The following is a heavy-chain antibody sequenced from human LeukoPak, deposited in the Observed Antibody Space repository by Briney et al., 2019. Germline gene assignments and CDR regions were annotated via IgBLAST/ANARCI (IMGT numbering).Heavy chain of an antibody. D-gene: IGHD6-13*01. CDR1: GGSISSYY. CDR3: ARVSSSFNAFDI. J-gene: IGHJ3*02. Sequence: PSETLSLTCTVSGGSISSYYWSWIRQPPGKGLEWIGSIYYSGSTYYNPSLKSRVTISVDTSKNQFSLKLSSVTAADTAVYYCARVSSSFNAFDIWGQGTMVTVSS. CDR2: IYYSGST. V-gene: IGHV4-39*07.